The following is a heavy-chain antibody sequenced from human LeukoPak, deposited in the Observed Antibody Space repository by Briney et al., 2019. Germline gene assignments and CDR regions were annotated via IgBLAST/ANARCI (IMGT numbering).Heavy chain of an antibody. CDR1: GFTFSTYA. CDR2: ISYDGSNK. CDR3: AREFARGCSYGYVDYFDY. J-gene: IGHJ4*02. Sequence: PGGSLRLSCAASGFTFSTYAMHWVRQAPGKGLEWVAVISYDGSNKYYADSVKGRFTISRDNSKNTLYLQMNSLRAEDTAVYYCAREFARGCSYGYVDYFDYWGQGTLVTVSS. D-gene: IGHD5-18*01. V-gene: IGHV3-30-3*01.